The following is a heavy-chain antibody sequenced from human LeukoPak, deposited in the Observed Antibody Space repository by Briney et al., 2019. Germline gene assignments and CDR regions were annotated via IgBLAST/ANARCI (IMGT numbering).Heavy chain of an antibody. CDR2: LVYDERN. CDR1: GFPFRSYG. V-gene: IGHV3-33*01. CDR3: ARDLSAAYDF. Sequence: GGSLRLSCAASGFPFRSYGMHRVRQAPGKGLEWVARLVYDERNDYANYVKGRFTISRDNSKNMLYLQMDNLRVDDTAMYYCARDLSAAYDFWGQGILVTVSS. J-gene: IGHJ4*02. D-gene: IGHD2-21*01.